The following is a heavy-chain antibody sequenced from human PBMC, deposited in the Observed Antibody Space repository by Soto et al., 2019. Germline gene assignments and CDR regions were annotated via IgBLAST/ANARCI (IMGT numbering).Heavy chain of an antibody. CDR2: IDPRDSST. J-gene: IGHJ4*02. D-gene: IGHD6-19*01. CDR3: ARGHGWVDY. Sequence: EVQLVPSGAEVKKPGESLRISCKGSGYSFTRNWITWVRQMPGKGLEWMGRIDPRDSSTDYSPSFQGHVTISADKSISTAYLQWSSLKASDSAIYFCARGHGWVDYWGQGTLVTVSS. V-gene: IGHV5-10-1*01. CDR1: GYSFTRNW.